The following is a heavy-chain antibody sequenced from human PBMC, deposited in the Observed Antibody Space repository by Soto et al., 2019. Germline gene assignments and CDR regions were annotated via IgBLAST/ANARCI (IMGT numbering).Heavy chain of an antibody. J-gene: IGHJ5*02. CDR2: IYWDDDK. CDR1: GFSLSTSGVG. CDR3: AHSLIGYYYDSSGSNWFDP. D-gene: IGHD3-22*01. V-gene: IGHV2-5*02. Sequence: GPTLVNPTQTLTLTCTFSGFSLSTSGVGVGWIRQPPGKALEWLALIYWDDDKRYSPSLKSRLTITKDTSKNQVVLSMTNMDPVDTATYYCAHSLIGYYYDSSGSNWFDPWGQGTLVTVSS.